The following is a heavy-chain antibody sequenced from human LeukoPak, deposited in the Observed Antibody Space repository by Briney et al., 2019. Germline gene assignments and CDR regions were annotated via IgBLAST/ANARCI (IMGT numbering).Heavy chain of an antibody. CDR1: GGSFGGYY. CDR3: ARGPFSVVVTYFDY. V-gene: IGHV4-34*01. D-gene: IGHD2-21*02. J-gene: IGHJ4*02. Sequence: SETLSLTCAVYGGSFGGYYWSWIRRPPGKGLEWIGEINHSGSTNYNPSLKSRVTISVDTSKNQFSLKLSSVTAADTAVYYCARGPFSVVVTYFDYWGQGTLVTVSS. CDR2: INHSGST.